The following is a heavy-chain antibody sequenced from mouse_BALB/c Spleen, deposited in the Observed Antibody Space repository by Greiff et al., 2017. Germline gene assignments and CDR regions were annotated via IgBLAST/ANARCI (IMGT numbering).Heavy chain of an antibody. CDR3: VYGNYYAMDY. V-gene: IGHV3-2*02. D-gene: IGHD2-1*01. CDR1: GYSITSDYA. J-gene: IGHJ4*01. Sequence: EVQLQQSGPGLVKPSQSLSLSCTVSGYSITSDYAWNWIRQFPGNQLEWMGYISYSGSTSYNPSLKSRISITRDTSKNQFFLQLNSVTTEDTATYYYVYGNYYAMDYWGQGTSVTVAA. CDR2: ISYSGST.